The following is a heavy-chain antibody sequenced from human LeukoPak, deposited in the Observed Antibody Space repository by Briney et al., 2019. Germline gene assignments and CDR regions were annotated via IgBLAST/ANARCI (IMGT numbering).Heavy chain of an antibody. CDR2: ISSSSSYI. Sequence: GGSLRLSCAASGFTFSSYSMNWVRQAPGKGLEWVSSISSSSSYIYYADSVKGRFTISRDNAKNSLYLQMNSLRAEDTAVYYCARNYYDSRRAFDIWGQGTMVTVSS. D-gene: IGHD3-22*01. CDR1: GFTFSSYS. V-gene: IGHV3-21*01. CDR3: ARNYYDSRRAFDI. J-gene: IGHJ3*02.